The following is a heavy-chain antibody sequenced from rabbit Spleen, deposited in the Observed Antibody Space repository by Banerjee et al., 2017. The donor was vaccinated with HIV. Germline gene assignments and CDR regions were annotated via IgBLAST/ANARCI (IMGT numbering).Heavy chain of an antibody. V-gene: IGHV1S40*01. J-gene: IGHJ6*01. CDR1: GVSFSGSSY. CDR2: IETGGSGFT. D-gene: IGHD8-1*01. CDR3: ARDTGSSFSSYGMDL. Sequence: QSLEESGGDLVKPGASLTLTCTASGVSFSGSSYICWVRQAPGKGLEWIACIETGGSGFTYYASWAKGRFTISKTSSTTVTLQVTSLTVADTATYFCARDTGSSFSSYGMDLWGPGTLVTVS.